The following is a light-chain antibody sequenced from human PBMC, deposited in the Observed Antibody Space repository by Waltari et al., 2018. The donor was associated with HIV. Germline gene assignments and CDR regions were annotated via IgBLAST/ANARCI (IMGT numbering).Light chain of an antibody. Sequence: EIVLTQSPGTLSLSPGERATLSCRASQSVSSRSLIWYQQRPGQAPRLLIYGASSRANGIPDRFSGSGSGTDFTLTISRLEPDDFAVYYCQQYGDSPGLTFGPGTKVEITFGGGTKVEIK. J-gene: IGKJ4*01. CDR2: GAS. CDR3: QQYGDSPGLTFGPGTKVEIT. CDR1: QSVSSRS. V-gene: IGKV3-20*01.